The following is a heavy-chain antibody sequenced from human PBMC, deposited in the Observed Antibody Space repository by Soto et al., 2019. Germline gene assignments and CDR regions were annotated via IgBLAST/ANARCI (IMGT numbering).Heavy chain of an antibody. J-gene: IGHJ6*03. Sequence: SETLSLTCTVSGGSISSYYWSWIRQPPGKGLEWIGYIYYSGSTNYNPSLKSRVTISVDTSKNQFSLKLSSVTAADTAVYYCARQRSLYYYMDVWGKGTTVTVSS. D-gene: IGHD4-17*01. CDR1: GGSISSYY. CDR3: ARQRSLYYYMDV. CDR2: IYYSGST. V-gene: IGHV4-59*08.